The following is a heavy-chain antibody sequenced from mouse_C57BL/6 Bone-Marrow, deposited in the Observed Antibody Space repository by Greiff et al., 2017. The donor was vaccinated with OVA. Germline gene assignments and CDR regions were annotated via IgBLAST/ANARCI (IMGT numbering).Heavy chain of an antibody. J-gene: IGHJ3*01. D-gene: IGHD1-1*02. CDR2: ISSGSSTI. Sequence: EVHLVESGGGLVKPGGSLKLSCAASGFTFSDYGMHWVRQAPEKGLEWVAYISSGSSTIYYADTVKGRFTISRDNAKNTLFLQMTSLRSEDTAMYYCARAGYYAWFAYWGQGTLVTVSA. CDR1: GFTFSDYG. CDR3: ARAGYYAWFAY. V-gene: IGHV5-17*01.